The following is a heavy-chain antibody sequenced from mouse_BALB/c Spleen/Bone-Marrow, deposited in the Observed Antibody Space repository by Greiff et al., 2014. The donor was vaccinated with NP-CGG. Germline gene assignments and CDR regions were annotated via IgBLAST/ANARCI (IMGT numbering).Heavy chain of an antibody. CDR2: ISYSDIT. V-gene: IGHV3-2*02. J-gene: IGHJ1*01. D-gene: IGHD1-1*01. CDR3: ARSAGSSRYWYFDV. CDR1: GYSITSDYA. Sequence: EVQLQQSGPGLVKPSQSLSLTCTVTGYSITSDYAWNWIRQFPGNKLEWMGYISYSDITSYNPSLKSRISITRDTSKNQFFLQLNSVTPGDTATYYCARSAGSSRYWYFDVWGAGTTVTVSS.